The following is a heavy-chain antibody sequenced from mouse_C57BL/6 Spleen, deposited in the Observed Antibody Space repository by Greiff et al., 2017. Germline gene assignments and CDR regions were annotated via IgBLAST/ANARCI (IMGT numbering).Heavy chain of an antibody. CDR2: INPNNGGT. D-gene: IGHD2-5*01. CDR1: GYTFTDYN. Sequence: VQLQQSGPELVKPGASVKIPCKASGYTFTDYNMDWVKQSHGKSLEWIGDINPNNGGTIYNQKFKGKATLTVDKSSSTAYMELRSLTSEDTAVXYCARSSNYEDYYAMDYWGQGTSVTVSA. CDR3: ARSSNYEDYYAMDY. J-gene: IGHJ4*01. V-gene: IGHV1-18*01.